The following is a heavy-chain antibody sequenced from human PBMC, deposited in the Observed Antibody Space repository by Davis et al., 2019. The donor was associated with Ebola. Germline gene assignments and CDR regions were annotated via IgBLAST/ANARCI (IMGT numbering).Heavy chain of an antibody. CDR1: GYSFTSYW. Sequence: PGGSLRLSCKGSGYSFTSYWIGWVRQMPGKGLEWMGIIYPGDSDTRYSPSFQGQVTISADKSISTAYLQWSSLKASDTAMYYCARSSYYEFFDYWGQGTLVTVSS. D-gene: IGHD1-26*01. CDR3: ARSSYYEFFDY. J-gene: IGHJ4*02. CDR2: IYPGDSDT. V-gene: IGHV5-51*01.